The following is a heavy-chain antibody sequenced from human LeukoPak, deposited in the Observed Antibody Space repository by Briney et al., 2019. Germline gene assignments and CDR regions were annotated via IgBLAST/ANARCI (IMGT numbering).Heavy chain of an antibody. CDR3: ARVADYYDSSGYYYFDY. CDR2: IYYSGST. CDR1: GGSISSYY. V-gene: IGHV4-59*01. Sequence: SETLPLTCTVSGGSISSYYWSWIRQPPGKGLEWIGYIYYSGSTNYNPSLKSRVTISVDTSKNQFSLKLSSVTAADTAVYYCARVADYYDSSGYYYFDYWGQGTLVTVSS. J-gene: IGHJ4*02. D-gene: IGHD3-22*01.